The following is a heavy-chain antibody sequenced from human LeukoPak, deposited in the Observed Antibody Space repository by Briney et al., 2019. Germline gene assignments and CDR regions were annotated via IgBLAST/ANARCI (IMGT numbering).Heavy chain of an antibody. CDR2: ISGSSSYI. Sequence: GGSLRLSCAASGFTFSSYSMNWVRQAPGKGLGWVSSISGSSSYIYYADSVKGRFTISRDNAKNSLYLQMNSLRAEDTAVYYCARADWDTAMIDYWGQGTLVTVSS. D-gene: IGHD5-18*01. V-gene: IGHV3-21*01. CDR3: ARADWDTAMIDY. J-gene: IGHJ4*02. CDR1: GFTFSSYS.